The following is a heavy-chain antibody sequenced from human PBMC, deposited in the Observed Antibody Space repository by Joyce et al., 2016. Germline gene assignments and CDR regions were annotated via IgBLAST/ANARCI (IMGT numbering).Heavy chain of an antibody. V-gene: IGHV3-21*02. CDR1: GFTFSTDD. D-gene: IGHD3-10*01. CDR2: ISSSYSYI. CDR3: VRDAMVRGVILGYYFDS. J-gene: IGHJ4*02. Sequence: EVQLVESGGGLVKPGGSLTLACAASGFTFSTDDMSWVRQAPGKGLEWVSSISSSYSYIDYADSVNGRFTISRDNAKHSLYLHMNSLRAEDTAVYYCVRDAMVRGVILGYYFDSWGQGTLVTVSS.